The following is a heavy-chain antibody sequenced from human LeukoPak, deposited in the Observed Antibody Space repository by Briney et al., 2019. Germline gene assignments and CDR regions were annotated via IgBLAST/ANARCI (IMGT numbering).Heavy chain of an antibody. CDR3: TRGGDYKNDY. CDR2: INGAGSSI. Sequence: GGSLRLSCAASGFTFSSYWMHWVRQTPGKGLVWVSRINGAGSSISYADSVKGRVTISRDNAKNTLYLQMNNLRAEDTAVYYCTRGGDYKNDYWGQGTLATVSS. V-gene: IGHV3-74*01. D-gene: IGHD4-17*01. J-gene: IGHJ4*02. CDR1: GFTFSSYW.